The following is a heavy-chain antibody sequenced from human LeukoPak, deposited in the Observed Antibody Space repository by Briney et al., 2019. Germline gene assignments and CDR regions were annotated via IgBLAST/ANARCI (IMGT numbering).Heavy chain of an antibody. CDR3: SRGGAVALH. J-gene: IGHJ4*02. CDR2: ITASGAGT. CDR1: GFALSDYA. Sequence: GGSLRLSYAASGFALSDYAMHWVRQAPGKGLEYVSVITASGAGTYYADSVKGRFTISKDTSKNTLFLQMGGLRLNDTATYYCSRGGAVALHWGQGTLVTVSS. V-gene: IGHV3-64*02. D-gene: IGHD6-19*01.